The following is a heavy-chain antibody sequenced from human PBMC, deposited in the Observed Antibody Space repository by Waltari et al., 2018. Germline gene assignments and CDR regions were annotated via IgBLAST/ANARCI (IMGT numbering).Heavy chain of an antibody. CDR1: GDSTSRDW. CDR3: ARNGRYSLTD. D-gene: IGHD2-8*01. CDR2: IYQGVKD. V-gene: IGHV4-4*02. Sequence: QVQLQQSGPGLVKPSGTLSLTCAVSGDSTSRDWWSWVRQAPGKELEWIGQIYQGVKDTYNPSLKSRVIISVDRSKNDLSLTITSVTAADTAVYYCARNGRYSLTDWGQGTLVTVSS. J-gene: IGHJ4*02.